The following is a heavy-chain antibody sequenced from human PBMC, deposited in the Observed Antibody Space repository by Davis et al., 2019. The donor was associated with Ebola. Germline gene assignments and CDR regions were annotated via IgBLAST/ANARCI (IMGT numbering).Heavy chain of an antibody. CDR1: GGTFSNYA. CDR2: IIPIFGTT. CDR3: GRGELGDDFWNGLMAH. J-gene: IGHJ4*02. Sequence: SVKVSCKASGGTFSNYAINWVRQAPGQGLEWMGWIIPIFGTTNYAQNFQGRVILTADKSTGTAYMELNSLTSQDTAVYYCGRGELGDDFWNGLMAHWGQGTLVTVSS. V-gene: IGHV1-69*06. D-gene: IGHD3-3*01.